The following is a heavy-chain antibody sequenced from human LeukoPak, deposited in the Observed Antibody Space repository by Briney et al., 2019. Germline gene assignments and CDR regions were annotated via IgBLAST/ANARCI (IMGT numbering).Heavy chain of an antibody. D-gene: IGHD2-15*01. CDR2: ISWNSGSI. Sequence: GGSLRLSCAASGFTFDDYAMHWVRQAPGKGLEWVPGISWNSGSIGYADSVKGRFTISRDNAKNSLYLQMNSLRAEDTALYYCAKAVVVAATYNLEGGWFDPWGQGTLVTVSS. J-gene: IGHJ5*02. CDR3: AKAVVVAATYNLEGGWFDP. CDR1: GFTFDDYA. V-gene: IGHV3-9*01.